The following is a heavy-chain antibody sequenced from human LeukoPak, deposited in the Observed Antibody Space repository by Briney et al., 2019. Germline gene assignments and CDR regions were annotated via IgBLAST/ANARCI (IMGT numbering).Heavy chain of an antibody. CDR3: ARGGSSSWYRGYYYYGMDV. V-gene: IGHV3-11*04. J-gene: IGHJ6*02. CDR1: GFTFSDYY. CDR2: ISSSGSTI. Sequence: GGSLRLSCAASGFTFSDYYMSWIRQAPGKGLEWVSYISSSGSTIYYADSVKGRFTISRENAKNSLYLQMNSLRAGDMAVYYCARGGSSSWYRGYYYYGMDVWGQGTTVTVSS. D-gene: IGHD6-13*01.